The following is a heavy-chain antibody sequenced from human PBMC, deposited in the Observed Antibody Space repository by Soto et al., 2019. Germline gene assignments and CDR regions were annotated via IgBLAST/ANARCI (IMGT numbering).Heavy chain of an antibody. CDR2: ISGSGAST. Sequence: EVQLLESGGGLVQPGGSLRLSCAASGFTFSSYAMTWVRQAPGKGLEWVSSISGSGASTYYADSVKGRFTISRDNSKNTLYLEMNSLRAEDTAVYYCAKYITGTTPYYYYYMDVWGKGTTVTVSS. J-gene: IGHJ6*03. V-gene: IGHV3-23*01. D-gene: IGHD1-7*01. CDR1: GFTFSSYA. CDR3: AKYITGTTPYYYYYMDV.